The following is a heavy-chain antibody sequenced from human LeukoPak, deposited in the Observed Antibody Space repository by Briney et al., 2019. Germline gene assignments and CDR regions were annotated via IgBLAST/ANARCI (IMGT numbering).Heavy chain of an antibody. CDR3: ARDDLARLGEFYMDV. Sequence: PSETLSLACTVSGYSISSGYSWGWIRQSPGKGLEWIGSIYNGASPDYNTSLKSRLTMSVDTSMNHVSLKLTSVTAADTAVYYCARDDLARLGEFYMDVWGKGTTVTIS. V-gene: IGHV4-38-2*02. D-gene: IGHD3-16*01. CDR1: GYSISSGYS. J-gene: IGHJ6*03. CDR2: IYNGASP.